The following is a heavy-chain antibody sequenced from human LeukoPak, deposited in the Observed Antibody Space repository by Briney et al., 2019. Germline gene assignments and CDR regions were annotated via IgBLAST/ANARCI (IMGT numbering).Heavy chain of an antibody. V-gene: IGHV4-59*01. J-gene: IGHJ4*02. CDR3: ARAQDY. CDR2: IYYSGST. CDR1: GGSISSYY. Sequence: PSETLSLTCTVSGGSISSYYWSWIRQPPGKGLEWIGYIYYSGSTNYNLSLKSRVTISVDTSKNQFSLKLSSVTAADTAVYYCARAQDYWGQGTLVTVSS.